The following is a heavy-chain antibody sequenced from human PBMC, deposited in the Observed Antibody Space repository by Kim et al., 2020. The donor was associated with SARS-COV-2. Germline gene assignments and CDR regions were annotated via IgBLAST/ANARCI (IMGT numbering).Heavy chain of an antibody. D-gene: IGHD5-12*01. CDR2: INHSGST. CDR3: ARSGYSGYGWFDP. CDR1: GGSFSGYY. V-gene: IGHV4-34*01. J-gene: IGHJ5*02. Sequence: SETLSLTCAVYGGSFSGYYWSWIRQPPGKGLEWIGEINHSGSTNYNPSLKSRVTISVDTSKNQFSLKLSSVTAADTAVYYCARSGYSGYGWFDPWGQGTLVTVSS.